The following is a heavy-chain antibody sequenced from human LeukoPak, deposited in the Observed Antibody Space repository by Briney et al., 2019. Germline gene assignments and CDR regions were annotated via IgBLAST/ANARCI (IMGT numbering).Heavy chain of an antibody. Sequence: GGSLRLSCAASGFTFSSYAMSWVRQAPGKGLEWVSYISSSGSTIYYADSVKGRFTISRDNAKNSLYLQMNSLRAEDTAVYYCARPHCSSTSCYGYGMDVWGQGTTVTVSS. V-gene: IGHV3-48*03. CDR3: ARPHCSSTSCYGYGMDV. CDR2: ISSSGSTI. CDR1: GFTFSSYA. J-gene: IGHJ6*02. D-gene: IGHD2-2*01.